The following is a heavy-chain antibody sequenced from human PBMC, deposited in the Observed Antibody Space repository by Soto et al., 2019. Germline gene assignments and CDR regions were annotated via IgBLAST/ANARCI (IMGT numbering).Heavy chain of an antibody. Sequence: GSLRLSWVAAGLNFSSSTMSWVRQAPGKGLEWVSAISSGSSYIYYADSLKGRFSISRDNAKNSLYLQMHSLRAEDTALYYCARDLGEVSAIWGQGDLVTVSS. J-gene: IGHJ4*02. D-gene: IGHD3-10*01. CDR3: ARDLGEVSAI. CDR1: GLNFSSST. V-gene: IGHV3-21*01. CDR2: ISSGSSYI.